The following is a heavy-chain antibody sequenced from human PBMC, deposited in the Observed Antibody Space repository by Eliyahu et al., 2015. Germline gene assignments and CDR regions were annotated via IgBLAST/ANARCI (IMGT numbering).Heavy chain of an antibody. Sequence: QVQLVESGGGVVQPGRSLRLSCAASGFTFXXXXMHWVRQAPGKGLEWVAVISYDGSNKYYADSVKGRFTISRDNSKNTLYLQMNSLRAEDTAVYYCARDLGEQWLVAHDAFDIWGQGTMVTVSS. D-gene: IGHD6-19*01. CDR1: GFTFXXXX. CDR3: ARDLGEQWLVAHDAFDI. V-gene: IGHV3-30*01. CDR2: ISYDGSNK. J-gene: IGHJ3*02.